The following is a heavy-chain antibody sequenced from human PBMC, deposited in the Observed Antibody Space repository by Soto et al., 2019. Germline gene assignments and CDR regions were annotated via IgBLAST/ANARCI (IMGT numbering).Heavy chain of an antibody. J-gene: IGHJ5*02. CDR2: IYYSGST. Sequence: SETLSLTCTVSGGSISSSSYYWGWIRQPPGKGLEWIGSIYYSGSTYYNPSLKSRVTISVDTSKNQFSLKLSSVTAADTAVYYCARREMATLGSFEPWATGTLVT. V-gene: IGHV4-39*01. CDR3: ARREMATLGSFEP. CDR1: GGSISSSSYY. D-gene: IGHD2-15*01.